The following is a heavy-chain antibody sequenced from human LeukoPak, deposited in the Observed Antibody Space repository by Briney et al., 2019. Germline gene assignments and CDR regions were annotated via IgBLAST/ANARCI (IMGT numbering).Heavy chain of an antibody. CDR2: IYHSGST. J-gene: IGHJ4*02. Sequence: SETLSLICAVSGGSISSGGYSWSWIRQPPGKGLEWIGYIYHSGSTYYNPSLKSRVTISVDRSKNQFSLKLSSVTAADTAVYYCARGGTAMVLYFDYWGQGTLVTVSS. V-gene: IGHV4-30-2*01. D-gene: IGHD5-18*01. CDR1: GGSISSGGYS. CDR3: ARGGTAMVLYFDY.